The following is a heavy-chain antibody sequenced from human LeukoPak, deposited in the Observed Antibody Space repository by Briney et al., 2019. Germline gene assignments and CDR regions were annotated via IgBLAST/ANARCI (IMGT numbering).Heavy chain of an antibody. J-gene: IGHJ4*02. Sequence: ASVKVSCKASGYTFTGYDMYWVRQAPGQALEWMGWINPNSGGTNYAQKFQGRVTMTRDTSISTAYMELSRLRSDDTAVYYCATFEYTSSSLNYWGQGTLVTVSS. CDR3: ATFEYTSSSLNY. CDR2: INPNSGGT. V-gene: IGHV1-2*02. D-gene: IGHD6-6*01. CDR1: GYTFTGYD.